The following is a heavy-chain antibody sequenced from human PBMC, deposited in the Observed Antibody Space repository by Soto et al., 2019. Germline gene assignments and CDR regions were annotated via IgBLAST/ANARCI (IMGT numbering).Heavy chain of an antibody. CDR2: VIPVFGLA. CDR3: ARGKSYYGSGKGIYDYYSLDV. CDR1: GGPFSSYA. J-gene: IGHJ6*02. D-gene: IGHD3-10*01. Sequence: SVKGSFKSSGGPFSSYAISWVRQAPGQGLEWMGGVIPVFGLATYAQKVQGRVTITADKSTNTAYMEVSSLRSEDTAVYYCARGKSYYGSGKGIYDYYSLDVWGQGTTVTAP. V-gene: IGHV1-69*17.